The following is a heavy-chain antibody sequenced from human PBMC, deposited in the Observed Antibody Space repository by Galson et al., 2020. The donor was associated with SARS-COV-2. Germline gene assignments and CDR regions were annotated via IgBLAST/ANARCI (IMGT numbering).Heavy chain of an antibody. Sequence: ASVTVSCKASGYTFTSYDINWVRQATGQGLEWMGWMNPNRGNTGYAQKFKGRVTMTRNTSISTAYMELSSLRSEDTAVYYCARLRFMVGELLYYYYGMDVWGQGTTVTVSS. CDR1: GYTFTSYD. J-gene: IGHJ6*02. D-gene: IGHD3-10*02. CDR3: ARLRFMVGELLYYYYGMDV. V-gene: IGHV1-8*01. CDR2: MNPNRGNT.